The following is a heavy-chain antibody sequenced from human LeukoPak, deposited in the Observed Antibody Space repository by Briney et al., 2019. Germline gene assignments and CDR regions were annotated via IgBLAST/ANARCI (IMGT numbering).Heavy chain of an antibody. J-gene: IGHJ4*02. CDR1: GASIGSYY. CDR2: IYYSGST. CDR3: ARAEGHSSSWPYYFDY. Sequence: SETLPLTCTVSGASIGSYYWSWIRQPPGKGLEWIGYIYYSGSTNYNPSLKSRVTISVDTSKNQFSLKLSSVTAADTAVYYCARAEGHSSSWPYYFDYWGQGTLVTVSS. D-gene: IGHD6-13*01. V-gene: IGHV4-59*01.